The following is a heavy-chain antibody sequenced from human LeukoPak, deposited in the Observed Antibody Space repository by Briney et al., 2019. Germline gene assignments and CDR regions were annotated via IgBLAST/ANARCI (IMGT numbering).Heavy chain of an antibody. D-gene: IGHD3-10*01. CDR3: ARRNRPITMVRGVPGWAFDI. V-gene: IGHV5-51*01. CDR2: IYPGDSDT. Sequence: GESLKISCKGSGYSFTSYWIGWVRQMPGKGLEWMGIIYPGDSDTRYSPSFQGQVTISADKSISTAYLQWSSLKASDTAMYYCARRNRPITMVRGVPGWAFDIWGQGTMVTVSS. CDR1: GYSFTSYW. J-gene: IGHJ3*02.